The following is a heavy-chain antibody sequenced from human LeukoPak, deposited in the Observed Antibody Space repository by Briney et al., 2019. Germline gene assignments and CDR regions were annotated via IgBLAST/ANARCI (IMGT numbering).Heavy chain of an antibody. V-gene: IGHV3-30*04. CDR3: AGQYSENFDY. CDR1: GFTFSSYA. CDR2: ISYDGSNK. J-gene: IGHJ4*02. Sequence: PGRSLRLSCAASGFTFSSYAMHWVRQAPGKGLEWVAVISYDGSNKYYADSVKGRFTISRDNAKNSLYLQMNSLRAEDTAVYYCAGQYSENFDYWGQGTLVTVSS. D-gene: IGHD1-26*01.